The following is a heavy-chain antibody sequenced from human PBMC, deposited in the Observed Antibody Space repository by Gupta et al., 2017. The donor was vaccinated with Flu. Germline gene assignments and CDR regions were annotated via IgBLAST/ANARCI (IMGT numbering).Heavy chain of an antibody. CDR3: AKVGDCSSTSCYPYYFDY. CDR1: GFTFSSYA. D-gene: IGHD2-2*01. Sequence: EVQLLESGGGLVQPGGSLRLSCAASGFTFSSYAMSWVRQAPGKGLEWVSAIIGSGGSTYYADSVKGRFTISRDNSKNTLYLQMNSLRAEDTAVYYCAKVGDCSSTSCYPYYFDYWGQGTLVTVSS. CDR2: IIGSGGST. J-gene: IGHJ4*02. V-gene: IGHV3-23*01.